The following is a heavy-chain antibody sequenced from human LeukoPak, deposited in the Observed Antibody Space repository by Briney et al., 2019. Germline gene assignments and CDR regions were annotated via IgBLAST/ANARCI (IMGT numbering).Heavy chain of an antibody. CDR3: AKGGPRITMIVAY. Sequence: GGSLRLSCAASGFTFSSYGMHWVRQAPGKGLEWVAVISYDGSNKYYADSVKGRFTISRDNSKNTLYLQMDSLRAEDTAVYYCAKGGPRITMIVAYWGQGTLVTVSS. CDR2: ISYDGSNK. V-gene: IGHV3-30*18. CDR1: GFTFSSYG. J-gene: IGHJ4*02. D-gene: IGHD3-22*01.